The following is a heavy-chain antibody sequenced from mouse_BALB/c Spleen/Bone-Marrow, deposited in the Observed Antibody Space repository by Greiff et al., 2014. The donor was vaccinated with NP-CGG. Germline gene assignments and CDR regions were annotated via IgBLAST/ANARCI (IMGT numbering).Heavy chain of an antibody. Sequence: VQLQESGAELVRPGASVKLSCKASGYSFTSYWMNWVKQRPGQGLEWIGMIHPPDSETRLNQKFKDKATLTVDKSSSTAYMQLSSPTSEDSAVYYCASRGSTMIPDYWGQGTTLTVSS. CDR1: GYSFTSYW. D-gene: IGHD2-4*01. J-gene: IGHJ2*01. V-gene: IGHV1-74*01. CDR3: ASRGSTMIPDY. CDR2: IHPPDSET.